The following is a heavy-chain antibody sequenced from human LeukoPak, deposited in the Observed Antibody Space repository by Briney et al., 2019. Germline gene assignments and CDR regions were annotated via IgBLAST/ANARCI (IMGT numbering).Heavy chain of an antibody. V-gene: IGHV4-61*02. CDR1: GGSISTDLYY. Sequence: SETLSLTCTVSGGSISTDLYYWTWIRQPAGKGLEWTGRIYSNGWTDYNPPLKSRVSISIDTSKNHFSLKMSLATAADTALYYCARGSGWNSFDPWGQGTLVTVSS. D-gene: IGHD6-19*01. J-gene: IGHJ5*02. CDR3: ARGSGWNSFDP. CDR2: IYSNGWT.